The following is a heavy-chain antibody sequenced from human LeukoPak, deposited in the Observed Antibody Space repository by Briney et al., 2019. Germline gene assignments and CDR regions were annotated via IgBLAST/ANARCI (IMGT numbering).Heavy chain of an antibody. CDR1: GGSISGSNW. CDR3: ASRLRHLLGY. V-gene: IGHV4-4*02. D-gene: IGHD3-16*01. Sequence: PSETLSLTCAVSGGSISGSNWWSWVRQPPGKGLEWIGEIFHSGSTNYSPSLKSRVTISIDKSKNQFSLKLTSVTVADTAVYYCASRLRHLLGYWGQGNLVTDSS. CDR2: IFHSGST. J-gene: IGHJ4*02.